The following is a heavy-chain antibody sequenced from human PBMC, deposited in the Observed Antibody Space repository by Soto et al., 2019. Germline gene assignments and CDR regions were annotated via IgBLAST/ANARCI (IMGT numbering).Heavy chain of an antibody. J-gene: IGHJ4*02. V-gene: IGHV3-64*02. CDR2: ISRGGDRT. Sequence: EVQLVESGAGLVQPGGSLRLSCAASGFTFSSYNIHWIRQAPGKGLEFASAISRGGDRTSYADSVKGRFIITRDNSKYTVWLQMGSLRTEDMAVYYCARARCSSGQCYYLDYWGQGALVTVSS. D-gene: IGHD3-22*01. CDR1: GFTFSSYN. CDR3: ARARCSSGQCYYLDY.